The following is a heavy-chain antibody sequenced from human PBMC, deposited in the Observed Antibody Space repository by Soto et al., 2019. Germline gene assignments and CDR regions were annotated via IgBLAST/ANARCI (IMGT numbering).Heavy chain of an antibody. CDR1: GFTFSSYG. CDR3: ARSEFSITIFGVVPYNWFDP. D-gene: IGHD3-3*01. CDR2: IWYDGSNK. V-gene: IGHV3-33*01. J-gene: IGHJ5*02. Sequence: QVQLVESGGGVVQPGRSLRLSCAASGFTFSSYGMHWVRQAPGKGLEWVAVIWYDGSNKYYADSVKGRFTISRDNSKNTLYLQMNSLRAEETAVYYCARSEFSITIFGVVPYNWFDPWGQGTLVTVSS.